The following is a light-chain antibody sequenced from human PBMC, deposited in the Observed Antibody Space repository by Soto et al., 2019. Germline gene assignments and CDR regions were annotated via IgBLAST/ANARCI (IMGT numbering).Light chain of an antibody. Sequence: DIVMTQSPDSLRVSLGERATISCTSSLNIYFKSNNRNYLAWYQQKTGQPPKLLVYWASTRESGVPDRFTGSGSGTHFTLTIDNVQPDDVAVYYCQQYFITPLTFGGGTKLDIK. CDR3: QQYFITPLT. J-gene: IGKJ4*01. V-gene: IGKV4-1*01. CDR1: LNIYFKSNNRNY. CDR2: WAS.